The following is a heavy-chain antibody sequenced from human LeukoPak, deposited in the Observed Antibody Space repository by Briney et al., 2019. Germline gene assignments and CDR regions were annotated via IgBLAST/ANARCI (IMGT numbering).Heavy chain of an antibody. Sequence: GRSLRLSCAASGFTFSSYSMHWVRQAPGKGLEWVAVISYDGSNKYYADSVKGRFTISRDNSKNTLYLQMNSLRAEDTAVYYCAREYSSSWYAHPYFDYWGQGTLVTVSS. CDR1: GFTFSSYS. V-gene: IGHV3-30*03. CDR3: AREYSSSWYAHPYFDY. J-gene: IGHJ4*02. D-gene: IGHD6-13*01. CDR2: ISYDGSNK.